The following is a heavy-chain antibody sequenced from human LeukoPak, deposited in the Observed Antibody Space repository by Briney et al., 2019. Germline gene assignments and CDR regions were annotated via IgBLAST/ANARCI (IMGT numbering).Heavy chain of an antibody. CDR3: AKDLREWLRSFMDV. CDR2: ISYDGSNK. V-gene: IGHV3-30*18. Sequence: GGSLRLSCAASGFTFSSYGMHWVRQAPGKGLEWVAVISYDGSNKYYADSVKGRFTISRDNSKNTLYLQMNSLRVEDTAVYYCAKDLREWLRSFMDVWGQGTTVTVSS. J-gene: IGHJ6*02. D-gene: IGHD5-12*01. CDR1: GFTFSSYG.